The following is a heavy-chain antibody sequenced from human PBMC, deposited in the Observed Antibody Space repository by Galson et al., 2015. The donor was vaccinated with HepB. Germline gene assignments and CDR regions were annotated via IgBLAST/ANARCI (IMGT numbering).Heavy chain of an antibody. CDR3: ARGGQWPQFYYFDY. V-gene: IGHV1-3*01. Sequence: SVKVSCKASGYSFTIYTIHWVRQAPGHRLEWMGWVNADNGNTRYSQKFQDRITLTRNTSATTAYMELSSLEFEDTAVYYCARGGQWPQFYYFDYWGQGTLVTVSS. D-gene: IGHD5-24*01. CDR1: GYSFTIYT. J-gene: IGHJ4*02. CDR2: VNADNGNT.